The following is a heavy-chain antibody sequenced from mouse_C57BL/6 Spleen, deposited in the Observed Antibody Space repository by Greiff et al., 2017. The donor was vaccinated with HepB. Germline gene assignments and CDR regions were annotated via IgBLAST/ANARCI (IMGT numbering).Heavy chain of an antibody. J-gene: IGHJ1*03. CDR2: INYDGSST. CDR3: AREDDGSHWYFDV. D-gene: IGHD2-12*01. CDR1: GFTFSDYY. V-gene: IGHV5-16*01. Sequence: DVKVEESEGGLVQPGSSMKLSCTASGFTFSDYYMAWVRQVPEKGLEWVANINYDGSSTYYLDSLKSRFIISRDNAKNILYLQMSSLKSVDTATYYCAREDDGSHWYFDVWGTGTTVTVSS.